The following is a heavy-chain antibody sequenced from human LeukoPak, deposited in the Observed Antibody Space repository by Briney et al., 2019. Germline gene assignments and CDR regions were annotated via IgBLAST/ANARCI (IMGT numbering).Heavy chain of an antibody. CDR3: ASSRLGYCSSTSCYLAPYYMDV. J-gene: IGHJ6*03. V-gene: IGHV4-34*01. CDR2: INHSGST. Sequence: PSETLSLXCAVYGGSFSGYYWSWIRQPPGKGLESIGEINHSGSTNYNPSLKSRVTISVDTSKNQFSLKLSSVTAADTAVYYCASSRLGYCSSTSCYLAPYYMDVWGKGTTVTVSS. CDR1: GGSFSGYY. D-gene: IGHD2-2*01.